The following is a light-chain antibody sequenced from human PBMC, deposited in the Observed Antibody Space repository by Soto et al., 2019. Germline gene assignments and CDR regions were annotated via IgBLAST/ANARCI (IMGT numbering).Light chain of an antibody. Sequence: QPVLTQSPSASASLGASVKLTCTLSSGHSNYAIAWHQQQSEKGPRYLMTLNSDGSHSKGDGIPDRFSGSSSGAERYLTISCLQSEDEADYYCQTWGSGIVVFGGGTKLTVL. V-gene: IGLV4-69*01. CDR3: QTWGSGIVV. CDR2: LNSDGSH. CDR1: SGHSNYA. J-gene: IGLJ2*01.